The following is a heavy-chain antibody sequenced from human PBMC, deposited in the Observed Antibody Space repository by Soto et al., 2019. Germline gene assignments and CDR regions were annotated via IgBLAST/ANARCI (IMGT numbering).Heavy chain of an antibody. CDR1: GFTFSGSA. J-gene: IGHJ3*02. V-gene: IGHV3-73*01. D-gene: IGHD5-18*01. CDR2: TRSKANSYAT. CDR3: NNAMVTLGAFDI. Sequence: PGGSLRLSCAASGFTFSGSAMHWVRQASGKGLEWVGRTRSKANSYATAYAASVKGRFTISRDDSKNTAYLQMNSLKTEDTAVYYCNNAMVTLGAFDIWGQAKMVTVSS.